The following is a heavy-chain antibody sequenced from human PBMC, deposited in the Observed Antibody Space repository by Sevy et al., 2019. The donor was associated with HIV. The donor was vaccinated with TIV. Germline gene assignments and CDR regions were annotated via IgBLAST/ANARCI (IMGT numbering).Heavy chain of an antibody. D-gene: IGHD1-26*01. V-gene: IGHV3-30*02. CDR2: IWYDGNNK. CDR3: AKLVEATHKSVY. J-gene: IGHJ4*02. Sequence: GGSLRLSCAASGFSFSTYGMHWVRQAPGKGLEWVAVIWYDGNNKYYADSVKGRFTISRDNSKNTLSLRMNSLRDEDTAVYYCAKLVEATHKSVYWGQGTLVTVSS. CDR1: GFSFSTYG.